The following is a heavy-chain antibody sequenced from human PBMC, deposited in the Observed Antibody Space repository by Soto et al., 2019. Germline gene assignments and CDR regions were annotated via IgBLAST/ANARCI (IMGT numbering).Heavy chain of an antibody. CDR3: AKDRISTWYYYYGMDV. V-gene: IGHV3-23*01. CDR2: ISGSGGST. D-gene: IGHD3-3*02. Sequence: PGGSLRLSCAASGFTFSSYAMSWVRQAPGKGLEWVSAISGSGGSTYYADSVKGRFTISRDNSENTLYLQMNSLRAEDTAVYYCAKDRISTWYYYYGMDVWGQGTTVTVSS. J-gene: IGHJ6*02. CDR1: GFTFSSYA.